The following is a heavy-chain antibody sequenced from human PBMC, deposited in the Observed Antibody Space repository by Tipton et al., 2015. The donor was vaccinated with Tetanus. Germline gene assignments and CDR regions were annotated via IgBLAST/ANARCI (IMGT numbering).Heavy chain of an antibody. V-gene: IGHV4-30-2*01. D-gene: IGHD5-24*01. CDR3: ARYNSYVYAMDV. J-gene: IGHJ6*02. Sequence: TLSLTCAPSGGSISRGAYSWSWIRQPPGKGLEWIGYIYDSGTTYSNPSLKSRVTISVGETKRQFSLNLTSVTAADTAVYYCARYNSYVYAMDVWGQGTTVTVSS. CDR2: IYDSGTT. CDR1: GGSISRGAYS.